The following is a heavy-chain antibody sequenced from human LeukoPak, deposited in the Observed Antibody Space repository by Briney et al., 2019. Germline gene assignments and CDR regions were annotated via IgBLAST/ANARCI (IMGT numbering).Heavy chain of an antibody. V-gene: IGHV3-74*01. J-gene: IGHJ4*02. CDR3: ATEDYYDSSCFDY. D-gene: IGHD3-22*01. Sequence: GGSLRLSCAASGFTFSNYWMHWVRQAPGKGLVWVSRINSDGSTTSYADSVRGRFTISRDNAKNTLYLQMNSLRAEDTAVYYCATEDYYDSSCFDYWGQGTLVTVSS. CDR2: INSDGSTT. CDR1: GFTFSNYW.